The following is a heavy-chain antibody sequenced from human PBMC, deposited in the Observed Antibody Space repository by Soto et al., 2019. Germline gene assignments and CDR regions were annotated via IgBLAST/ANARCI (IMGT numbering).Heavy chain of an antibody. J-gene: IGHJ4*02. V-gene: IGHV1-69*13. D-gene: IGHD2-2*01. CDR2: IIPIFGTA. CDR3: ARVSAAANVDY. CDR1: GGTFSSYT. Sequence: GASVTVSCKASGGTFSSYTISWVRQAPGQGLEWMGGIIPIFGTANYAQKFQGRVTITADESTSTAYMELSSLRSEDTAVYYCARVSAAANVDYWGQGTLVTVSS.